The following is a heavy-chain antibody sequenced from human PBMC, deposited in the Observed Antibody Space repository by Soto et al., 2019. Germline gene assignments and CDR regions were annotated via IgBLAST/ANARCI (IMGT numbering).Heavy chain of an antibody. V-gene: IGHV4-31*03. CDR1: GDSIRDGGYY. J-gene: IGHJ5*02. D-gene: IGHD1-26*01. CDR3: ARDMHAGFTHYFDP. CDR2: IYFTGKA. Sequence: SETLSLTCTVSGDSIRDGGYYWAWIRQRPGQGLEWMGYIYFTGKANYNPSLENRLTMSVDMSRRQLSLKLTSMTAADTAVYYCARDMHAGFTHYFDPWGQGTLVTVSS.